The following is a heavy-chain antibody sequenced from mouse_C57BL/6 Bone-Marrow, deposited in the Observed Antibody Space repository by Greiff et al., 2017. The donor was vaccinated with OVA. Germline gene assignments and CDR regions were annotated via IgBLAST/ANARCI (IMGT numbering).Heavy chain of an antibody. CDR1: GFTFTDYY. CDR2: IRNKANGYTT. Sequence: EVKVVESGGGLVQPGGSLSLSCAASGFTFTDYYMSWVRQPPGKALEWLGFIRNKANGYTTEYSASVKGRFTISRDNSQSILYLQMNALRAEDSATYYCARYDYGSSHWYFDVWGTGTTVTVSS. D-gene: IGHD1-1*01. J-gene: IGHJ1*03. V-gene: IGHV7-3*01. CDR3: ARYDYGSSHWYFDV.